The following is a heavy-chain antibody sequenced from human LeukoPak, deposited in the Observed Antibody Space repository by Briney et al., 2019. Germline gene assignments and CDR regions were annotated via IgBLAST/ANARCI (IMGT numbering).Heavy chain of an antibody. CDR1: GGSISSYY. CDR3: ARAVAELRAFDI. CDR2: IYYSGST. J-gene: IGHJ3*02. Sequence: SETLSLTCTVSGGSISSYYWSWIRQPPGKGLEWIGYIYYSGSTNYSPSLKSRVTISVDTSKNQFSLKLSSVTAADTAVYYCARAVAELRAFDIWGQGTMVTVSS. V-gene: IGHV4-59*08. D-gene: IGHD1-26*01.